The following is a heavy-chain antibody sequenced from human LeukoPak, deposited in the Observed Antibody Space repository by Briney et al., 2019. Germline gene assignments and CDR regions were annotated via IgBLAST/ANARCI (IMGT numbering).Heavy chain of an antibody. V-gene: IGHV3-23*01. D-gene: IGHD6-13*01. CDR2: ISGSGGST. J-gene: IGHJ3*02. CDR1: GVTFSSYA. Sequence: GGSLRLSCATSGVTFSSYAMSWVRQAPGKGLEWVSAISGSGGSTYYADSVKGRFTISRDNAKNTLYLQMNSLRAEDTAVYYCVRGGIASAFDIWGQGTMVTVSS. CDR3: VRGGIASAFDI.